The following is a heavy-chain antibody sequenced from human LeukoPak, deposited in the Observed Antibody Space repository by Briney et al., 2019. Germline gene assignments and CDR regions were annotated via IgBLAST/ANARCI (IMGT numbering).Heavy chain of an antibody. CDR1: GYSISSGYY. Sequence: PSETLPLTCAVSGYSISSGYYWGWIRQPPGKGLEWIGSIYHSGSTYYNPSLKSRVTISVDTSKNQFSLKLSSVTAADTAVYYCARDLMYGDYTPHDYWGQGTLATVSS. V-gene: IGHV4-38-2*02. CDR3: ARDLMYGDYTPHDY. D-gene: IGHD4-17*01. J-gene: IGHJ4*02. CDR2: IYHSGST.